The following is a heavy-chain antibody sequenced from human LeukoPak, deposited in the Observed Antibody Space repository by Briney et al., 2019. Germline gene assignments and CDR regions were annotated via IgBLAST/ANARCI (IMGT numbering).Heavy chain of an antibody. CDR3: AKGAEIDH. V-gene: IGHV3-23*01. CDR1: GFNFNNFA. CDR2: MTGPADTT. Sequence: GGPLRLSCAASGFNFNNFAMSWVRQAPGKGPEWLSAMTGPADTTYYAESVKGRFTISRDYSKSMVHLQMTSLRVEDTAIYYCAKGAEIDHWGQGTLVTASS. J-gene: IGHJ4*02.